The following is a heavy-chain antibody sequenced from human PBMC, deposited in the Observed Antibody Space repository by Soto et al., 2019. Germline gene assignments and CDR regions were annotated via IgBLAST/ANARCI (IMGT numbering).Heavy chain of an antibody. CDR3: ARLGFDYHDFHF. CDR1: GYNFNTYW. D-gene: IGHD3-10*01. Sequence: GESLKISCQASGYNFNTYWVGWVRQMPGKGLEWMGRINPTDSRSDYSPSFRGNVTISIDKSISTAYLQWNSLTASDTAIYYCARLGFDYHDFHFWGQGTLVTVSS. CDR2: INPTDSRS. J-gene: IGHJ4*02. V-gene: IGHV5-10-1*01.